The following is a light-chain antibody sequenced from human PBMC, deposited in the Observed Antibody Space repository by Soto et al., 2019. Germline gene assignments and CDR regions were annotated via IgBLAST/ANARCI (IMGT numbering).Light chain of an antibody. CDR3: QQYNNWPIT. Sequence: EMVMTQSPASLSVSPGEGATLSCRASQSVSSSLAWYQQKGGQTPRLLIYDTSTRATGIPARFSGSGSGTEFTLTISSLQSEDFAVYYCQQYNNWPITFGQGTRLEIK. CDR1: QSVSSS. J-gene: IGKJ5*01. V-gene: IGKV3-15*01. CDR2: DTS.